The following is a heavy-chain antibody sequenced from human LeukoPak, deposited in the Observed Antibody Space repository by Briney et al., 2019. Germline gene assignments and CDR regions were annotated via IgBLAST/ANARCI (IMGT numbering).Heavy chain of an antibody. CDR1: GGSISSYS. V-gene: IGHV4-59*01. J-gene: IGHJ4*01. D-gene: IGHD3-22*01. CDR3: ARDVGYHYDISGYLYY. Sequence: SETLSHICTVSGGSISSYSWSWIRQPPGKGLEWIGYIYYSGSTNYNPSLKSRVTISVDTSKNQFSLKLSSVTAADTAVYYCARDVGYHYDISGYLYYWGHVALVTVSS. CDR2: IYYSGST.